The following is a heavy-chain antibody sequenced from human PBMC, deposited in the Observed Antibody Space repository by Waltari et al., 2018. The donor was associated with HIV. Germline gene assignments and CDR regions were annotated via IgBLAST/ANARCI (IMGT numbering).Heavy chain of an antibody. CDR1: GYTFTSPGYY. J-gene: IGHJ4*02. CDR3: AVPWGMTEPTDY. V-gene: IGHV1-2*02. CDR2: VNPNSGGT. Sequence: QAQLVQSGAEVKKPGASVKVSCKASGYTFTSPGYYVHWVRQAPGQGLEGMGWVNPNSGGTVYAQNCQGRVTMTRDTSISTAYMELSRLRSDDTAIYYCAVPWGMTEPTDYWGQGTLVTVSS. D-gene: IGHD3-16*01.